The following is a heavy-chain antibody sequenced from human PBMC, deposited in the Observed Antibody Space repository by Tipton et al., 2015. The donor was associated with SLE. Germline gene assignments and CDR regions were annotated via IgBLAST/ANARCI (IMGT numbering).Heavy chain of an antibody. Sequence: TLSLTCTVSGDSISSPYYWSWIRQPAGKGLEWIGRIYTSGSTNYNPSLKSRVTISVDTSKNQFSLKLNSVTAADTAVYYCARVGTGYARPRAWYFDLWGRGTLVTVSS. CDR1: GDSISSPYY. V-gene: IGHV4-61*02. J-gene: IGHJ2*01. CDR3: ARVGTGYARPRAWYFDL. CDR2: IYTSGST. D-gene: IGHD5-12*01.